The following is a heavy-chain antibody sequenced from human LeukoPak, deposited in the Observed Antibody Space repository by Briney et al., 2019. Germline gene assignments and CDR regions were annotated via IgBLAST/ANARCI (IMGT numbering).Heavy chain of an antibody. Sequence: SETLSLTCTVSGGSISSYYWSWIRQPPGKGLEWIGYIYYSGSTNYNPSLKSRVTISVDTSKNQFSLKLSSVTAADTAVYYCARSRFRGDGYRRYYYGMDVWGQGTTVTVSS. CDR3: ARSRFRGDGYRRYYYGMDV. CDR1: GGSISSYY. J-gene: IGHJ6*02. V-gene: IGHV4-59*01. D-gene: IGHD5-24*01. CDR2: IYYSGST.